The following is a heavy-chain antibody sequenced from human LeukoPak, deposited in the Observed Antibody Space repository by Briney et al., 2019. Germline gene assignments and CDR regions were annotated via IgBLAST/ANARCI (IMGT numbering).Heavy chain of an antibody. D-gene: IGHD6-19*01. J-gene: IGHJ4*02. CDR1: GGSISSGSYY. V-gene: IGHV4-61*02. Sequence: TLSLTCTVSGGSISSGSYYWSWIRQPAGKGLEWIGRIYTSGSTNYNPSLKSRVTISVDTSKNQFSLKLSSVTAADTAVYYCASQSGSSGWHGYWGQGTLVTVSS. CDR3: ASQSGSSGWHGY. CDR2: IYTSGST.